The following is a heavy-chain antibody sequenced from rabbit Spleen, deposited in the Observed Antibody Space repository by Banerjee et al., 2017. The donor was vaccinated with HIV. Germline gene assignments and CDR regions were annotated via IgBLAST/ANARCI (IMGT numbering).Heavy chain of an antibody. D-gene: IGHD8-1*01. V-gene: IGHV1S7*01. J-gene: IGHJ4*01. CDR1: GFTLSSYY. Sequence: HLKESGGGLVKPGGSLKLSCKASGFTLSSYYMNWVRPAPGQGLEWIGYIDPVFGITYYANWMNGRFFSSRATAQVTVFLQMTTLTAADTASYFCESDAAGGSYFALWGPGTLVTVS. CDR3: ESDAAGGSYFAL. CDR2: IDPVFGIT.